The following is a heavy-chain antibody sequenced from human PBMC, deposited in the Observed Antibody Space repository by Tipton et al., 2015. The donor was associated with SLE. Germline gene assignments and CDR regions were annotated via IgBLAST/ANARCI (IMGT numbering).Heavy chain of an antibody. CDR2: INHSGST. Sequence: TLSLTCALYGGSFSDYYWSWIRQPPGKGLEWIGEINHSGSTNYNPSLKSRVTISVDTSKNQFSLKLSSVTAADTAVYYCARAGPVGRYFDWVDYWDQGTLVTVSS. CDR1: GGSFSDYY. CDR3: ARAGPVGRYFDWVDY. J-gene: IGHJ4*02. D-gene: IGHD3-9*01. V-gene: IGHV4-34*01.